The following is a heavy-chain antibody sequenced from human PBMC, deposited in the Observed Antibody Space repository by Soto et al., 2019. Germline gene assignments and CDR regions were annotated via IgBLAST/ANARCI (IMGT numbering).Heavy chain of an antibody. CDR1: GCAFTAYY. Sequence: ASVKVSCKPYGCAFTAYYIHWMRQVPGRVLECLGWIDPRSGVTNYAQKFQGRVIMTRDMSIKTVYMELSWLTSDDTAVYYCATDDYGAFEFWGQGTLVTVSS. CDR2: IDPRSGVT. D-gene: IGHD4-17*01. V-gene: IGHV1-2*02. J-gene: IGHJ3*01. CDR3: ATDDYGAFEF.